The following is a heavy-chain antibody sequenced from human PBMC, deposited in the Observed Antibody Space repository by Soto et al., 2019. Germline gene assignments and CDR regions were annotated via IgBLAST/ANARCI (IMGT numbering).Heavy chain of an antibody. V-gene: IGHV4-30-4*01. CDR2: IYYSGST. J-gene: IGHJ4*02. CDR1: GGSISSGDYD. D-gene: IGHD3-3*01. Sequence: SETLSLTCTVSGGSISSGDYDGGWIRQPPGKGLEWIGYIYYSGSTYYNPSLKSRVTISVDTSKNQFSLKLSSVTAADTAVYYCARIFGVVIMGFDYWGQGTLVTVSS. CDR3: ARIFGVVIMGFDY.